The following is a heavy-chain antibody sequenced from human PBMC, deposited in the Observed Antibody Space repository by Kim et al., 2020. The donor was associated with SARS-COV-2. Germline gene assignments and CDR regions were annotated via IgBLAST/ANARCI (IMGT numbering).Heavy chain of an antibody. Sequence: KGRFTISRDNSKNTLYLQMNSLRAEDTAVYYCAKPHLGYCSSTSCYGMDVWGQGTTVTVSS. J-gene: IGHJ6*02. V-gene: IGHV3-33*06. CDR3: AKPHLGYCSSTSCYGMDV. D-gene: IGHD2-2*01.